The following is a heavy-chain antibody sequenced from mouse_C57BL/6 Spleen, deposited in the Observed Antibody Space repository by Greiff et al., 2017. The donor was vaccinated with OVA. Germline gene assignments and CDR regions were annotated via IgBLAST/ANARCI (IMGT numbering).Heavy chain of an antibody. Sequence: VQLQQPGAELVRPGTSVKLSCKASGYTFTSYWMHWVKQRPGQGLEWIGVIDPSDSYTNYNQKFKGKATLTVDTSSSTAYMQRSSLTSEDSAVYYCARAGSRYDWYFDVGGTGTTVTVSS. CDR3: ARAGSRYDWYFDV. D-gene: IGHD1-1*01. V-gene: IGHV1-59*01. CDR2: IDPSDSYT. J-gene: IGHJ1*03. CDR1: GYTFTSYW.